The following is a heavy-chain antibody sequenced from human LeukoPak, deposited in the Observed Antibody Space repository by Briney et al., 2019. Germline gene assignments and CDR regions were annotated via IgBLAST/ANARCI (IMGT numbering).Heavy chain of an antibody. V-gene: IGHV4-39*01. D-gene: IGHD6-19*01. CDR2: FYYSGST. J-gene: IGHJ4*02. Sequence: SETLSLTCTVSGGSISSSSYYWGWIRQPPGKGLEWIVSFYYSGSTYYNPSLKSRVTISVDTSKNQFSLKLSSVTAADTAVYYCARQGGSSGWSLHFDYWGQGTLVTVSS. CDR3: ARQGGSSGWSLHFDY. CDR1: GGSISSSSYY.